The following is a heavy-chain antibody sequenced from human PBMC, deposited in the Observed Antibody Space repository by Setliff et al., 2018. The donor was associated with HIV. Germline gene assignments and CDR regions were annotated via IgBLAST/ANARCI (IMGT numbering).Heavy chain of an antibody. J-gene: IGHJ4*02. V-gene: IGHV1-46*01. CDR1: GYTFTNYY. CDR2: VNTVGGGA. D-gene: IGHD2-15*01. CDR3: AREGQVVVTAKGFDY. Sequence: ASVKASCKTSGYTFTNYYMHWMRQAPGQGLEWMGVVNTVGGGASYAQKFRGRLTVTRDTSTSTVYMELSSLRSEDTAVYYCAREGQVVVTAKGFDYWGLGTLVTVSS.